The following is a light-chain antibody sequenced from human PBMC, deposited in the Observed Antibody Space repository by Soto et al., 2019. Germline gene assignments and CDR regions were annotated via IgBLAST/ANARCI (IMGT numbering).Light chain of an antibody. J-gene: IGKJ2*01. CDR3: QQTSSVPRT. Sequence: DIQMTQSPSSLSASVGDRVTITCRPSQSIDTFLNWYQQRPGEAPKLLIYVASNLQSGVPSRFSGSGSGTHFTLTISSLQPEDFATYFCQQTSSVPRTFGQGTKLEIK. V-gene: IGKV1-39*01. CDR1: QSIDTF. CDR2: VAS.